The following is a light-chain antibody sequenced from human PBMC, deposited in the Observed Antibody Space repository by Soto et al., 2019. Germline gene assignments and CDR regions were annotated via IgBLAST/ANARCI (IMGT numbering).Light chain of an antibody. V-gene: IGKV3-20*01. Sequence: EIVLTQSPGTLSLSPGEIATLSFSTSQSISSRNLAWYQQKPGQAPRLLIYGASSRATGIPDRFSGSGSGTDFTLTISRLEPEDFAVYYCQQYGSSPLTFGGGTKVDIK. CDR2: GAS. CDR1: QSISSRN. J-gene: IGKJ4*01. CDR3: QQYGSSPLT.